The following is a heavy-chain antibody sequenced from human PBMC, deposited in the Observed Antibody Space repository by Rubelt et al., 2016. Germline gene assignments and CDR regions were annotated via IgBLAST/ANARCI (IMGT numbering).Heavy chain of an antibody. Sequence: QVQLQESGPGLVKPSETLSLTCTVSGGSISSYYWSWIRQPPGKGLEWIGEINHSGSTNYNPSLKSRVTISVDTSKNQFSLKLSSVTAADTAVYYCARQDLRSADYFDYWGQGTLVTVSS. CDR2: INHSGST. J-gene: IGHJ4*02. V-gene: IGHV4-59*08. D-gene: IGHD3-3*01. CDR3: ARQDLRSADYFDY. CDR1: GGSISSYY.